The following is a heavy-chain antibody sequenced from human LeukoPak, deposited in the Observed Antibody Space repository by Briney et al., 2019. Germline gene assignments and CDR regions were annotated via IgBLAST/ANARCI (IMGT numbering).Heavy chain of an antibody. CDR3: ARKDGDY. CDR1: SASLTRFY. V-gene: IGHV4-4*07. CDR2: IYSSGST. D-gene: IGHD6-6*01. Sequence: SETLSLTCTVSSASLTRFYWTWIRQPAGKGRECIRLIYSSGSTIYNPSLQSRVAMSVDMTKNQLSLKLSSVTAADTAMYYCARKDGDYWGQGTLVTVSS. J-gene: IGHJ4*02.